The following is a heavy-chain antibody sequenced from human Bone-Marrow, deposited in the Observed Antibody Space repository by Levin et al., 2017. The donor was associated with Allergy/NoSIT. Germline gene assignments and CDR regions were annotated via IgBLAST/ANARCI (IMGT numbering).Heavy chain of an antibody. V-gene: IGHV3-30*04. Sequence: PGGSLRLSCAASGFTFSSYAMHWVRQAPGKGLEWVAVISYDGSNKYYADSVKGRFTISRDNSKNTLYLQMNSLRAEDTAVYYCARVGGSGTMIVVVNYGMDVWGQGTTVTVSS. CDR1: GFTFSSYA. D-gene: IGHD3-22*01. CDR2: ISYDGSNK. J-gene: IGHJ6*02. CDR3: ARVGGSGTMIVVVNYGMDV.